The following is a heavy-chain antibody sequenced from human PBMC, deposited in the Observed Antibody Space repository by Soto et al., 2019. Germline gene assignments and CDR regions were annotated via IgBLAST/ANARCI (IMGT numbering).Heavy chain of an antibody. CDR3: AKDRVVGYYYYAMDV. Sequence: QVQLVESGGGVVQPGRSLRLSCAASGFTFSTYGMHWVRQAPGKGLEWVAVISYDGSNKDYADSVKGRFTISRDNSRSTLYLQMNSLRADDTAVYFCAKDRVVGYYYYAMDVWGQGTTVTVSS. J-gene: IGHJ6*02. V-gene: IGHV3-30*18. CDR1: GFTFSTYG. CDR2: ISYDGSNK. D-gene: IGHD1-26*01.